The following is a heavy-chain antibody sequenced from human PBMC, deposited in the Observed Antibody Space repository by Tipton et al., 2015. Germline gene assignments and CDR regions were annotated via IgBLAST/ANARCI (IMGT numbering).Heavy chain of an antibody. D-gene: IGHD6-13*01. CDR3: ARGAQHSTWS. CDR2: TFYRSNWNN. J-gene: IGHJ5*02. Sequence: VKPSQTLSLTCAISGDSVSSSSGTWNWIRQSPSRGLEWLGRTFYRSNWNNDYAVSVKSRITITPNTSKNQFTLHLNSVTPDDTAMYYCARGAQHSTWSWGQGTLVTVSA. V-gene: IGHV6-1*01. CDR1: GDSVSSSSGT.